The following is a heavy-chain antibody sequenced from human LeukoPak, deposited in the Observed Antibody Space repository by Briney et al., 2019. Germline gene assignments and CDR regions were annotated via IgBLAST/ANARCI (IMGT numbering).Heavy chain of an antibody. D-gene: IGHD3-22*01. Sequence: SVKVSCKASGVTFSSYVISWVRRAPGQGLEWMGGIIPIFGTAKYAQKFQGRITITADESTSTAYMELSSLRYEDTAVYYCARDRRMRTMITGYFDYWGQGTLVTVSS. J-gene: IGHJ4*02. CDR2: IIPIFGTA. V-gene: IGHV1-69*13. CDR1: GVTFSSYV. CDR3: ARDRRMRTMITGYFDY.